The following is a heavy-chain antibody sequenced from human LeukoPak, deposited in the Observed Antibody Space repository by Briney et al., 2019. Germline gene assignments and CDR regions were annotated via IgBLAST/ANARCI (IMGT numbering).Heavy chain of an antibody. Sequence: SETLSLTCTVSGGSISSSSYYWGWIRQPPGKGLEWIGSIYYSGSTYYNPSLKSRVTISVDTSKNQFSPKLSSVTAADTAVYYCARSSSWYGGPIDYWGQGTLVTVSS. CDR1: GGSISSSSYY. V-gene: IGHV4-39*01. CDR2: IYYSGST. J-gene: IGHJ4*02. CDR3: ARSSSWYGGPIDY. D-gene: IGHD6-13*01.